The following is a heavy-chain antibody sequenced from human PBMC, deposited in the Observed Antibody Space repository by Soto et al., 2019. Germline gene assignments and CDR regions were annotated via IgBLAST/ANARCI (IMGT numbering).Heavy chain of an antibody. Sequence: EVQLAESGGGLVQPGGSLRLSCAASGFQFSSYETKWVRQAPGKGLEWVAHISHSGATIFYTDSVKGLFTISRDNTNNSLSLQMNSLRADDTAIYYCARGAFWYTTSTTDDAFDVWGQGTVVTVSS. V-gene: IGHV3-48*03. D-gene: IGHD6-6*01. CDR1: GFQFSSYE. CDR2: ISHSGATI. CDR3: ARGAFWYTTSTTDDAFDV. J-gene: IGHJ3*01.